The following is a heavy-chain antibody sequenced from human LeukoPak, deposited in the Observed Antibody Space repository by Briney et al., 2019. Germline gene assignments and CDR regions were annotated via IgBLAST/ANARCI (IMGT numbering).Heavy chain of an antibody. J-gene: IGHJ4*02. CDR1: GGSISSYY. D-gene: IGHD5-18*01. CDR2: IYYSGST. Sequence: SETLSLTCTVSGGSISSYYWSWIRQPPGKGLEWIGYIYYSGSTNYNPSLKSRVTMSVDKSKNQFPLKLSSVTAADTAVYYCARHDTWIQPYFDYWGQGTLVTVSS. CDR3: ARHDTWIQPYFDY. V-gene: IGHV4-59*08.